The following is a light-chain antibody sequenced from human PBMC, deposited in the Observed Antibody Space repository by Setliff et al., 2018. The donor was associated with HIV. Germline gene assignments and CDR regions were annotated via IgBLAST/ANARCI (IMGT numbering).Light chain of an antibody. V-gene: IGLV2-8*01. Sequence: QSALTQPPSASGSPGQSVTTSCSGTISDVNGYNYVSWYQQHPGKAPKLVIFDVDKRPSGVPDRFSGSKSGNTASLTVSGLQAEDEADYYCSSYAGSTFFGTGTKVTVL. CDR2: DVD. CDR1: ISDVNGYNY. J-gene: IGLJ1*01. CDR3: SSYAGSTF.